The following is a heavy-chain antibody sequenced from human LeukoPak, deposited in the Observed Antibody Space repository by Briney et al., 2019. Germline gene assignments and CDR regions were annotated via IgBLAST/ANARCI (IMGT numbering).Heavy chain of an antibody. Sequence: PSETLSLTCTVSGGSISSYYWSWIRQPPGKGLEWIGYIYYGGSTNYNPSLKSRVTISVDTSRNQFSLKLSSVTAADTAVYYCARGGDGDYVPGYYYYGMDVWGQGTTVTVSS. CDR2: IYYGGST. CDR1: GGSISSYY. V-gene: IGHV4-59*01. J-gene: IGHJ6*02. D-gene: IGHD4-17*01. CDR3: ARGGDGDYVPGYYYYGMDV.